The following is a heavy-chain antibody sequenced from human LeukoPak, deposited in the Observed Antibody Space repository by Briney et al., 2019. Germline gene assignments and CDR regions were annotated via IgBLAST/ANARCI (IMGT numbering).Heavy chain of an antibody. CDR1: GFTFSSYG. J-gene: IGHJ4*02. V-gene: IGHV3-30*18. CDR2: ISYDGSNK. CDR3: AKDKNPYSSGWYFDY. D-gene: IGHD6-19*01. Sequence: GGSLRLSCAASGFTFSSYGMHWVRQAPGKGLEWVAVISYDGSNKYYADSVKGRFTISRDNSKNTLYLQMNSLRAEDTAVYYCAKDKNPYSSGWYFDYWGQGTLVTVSS.